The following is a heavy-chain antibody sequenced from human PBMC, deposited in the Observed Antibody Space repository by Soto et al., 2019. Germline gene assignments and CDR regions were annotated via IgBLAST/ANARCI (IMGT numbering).Heavy chain of an antibody. CDR2: IWYDGSNK. J-gene: IGHJ4*02. Sequence: QVQLVESGGGVVRPGRSLRLSCAASGFTFSSYGMHWVRQAPGKGLEWVAVIWYDGSNKYYADSVKGRFTISRDNSKNTLYLQMNSLRAEDTAVYYCARDDSPYSGYDRAFDYWGQGTLVTVSS. CDR3: ARDDSPYSGYDRAFDY. V-gene: IGHV3-33*01. CDR1: GFTFSSYG. D-gene: IGHD5-12*01.